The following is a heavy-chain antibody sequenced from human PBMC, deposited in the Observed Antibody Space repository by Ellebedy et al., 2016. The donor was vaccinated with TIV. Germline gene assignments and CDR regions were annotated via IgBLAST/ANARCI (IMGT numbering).Heavy chain of an antibody. J-gene: IGHJ4*03. CDR3: VRVRFGDTAVDY. V-gene: IGHV3-13*01. D-gene: IGHD2-21*01. CDR2: IGTAGDT. Sequence: PGGSLRLSCAASGFTFSSYDMHWVRQGTGKGLEWVSAIGTAGDTYYPGSVKGRFTISRENAKNSLYLQITSLRAEDTAVYYCVRVRFGDTAVDYWGQGTLVTVSS. CDR1: GFTFSSYD.